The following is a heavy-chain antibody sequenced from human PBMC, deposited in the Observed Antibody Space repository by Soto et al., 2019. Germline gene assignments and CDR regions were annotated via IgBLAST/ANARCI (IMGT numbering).Heavy chain of an antibody. Sequence: PGGSLRLSCAASGFTFSSYGMHWVRQAPGKGLEWVAVISYDGSDKYYADSVKGRFSISRDNSKNTPYLQMNSLRPEDTAVYYCAKVTGYCSSSSCRRDYYYYYGMDVWGQGTTVTVSS. J-gene: IGHJ6*02. V-gene: IGHV3-30*18. CDR1: GFTFSSYG. CDR2: ISYDGSDK. CDR3: AKVTGYCSSSSCRRDYYYYYGMDV. D-gene: IGHD2-2*01.